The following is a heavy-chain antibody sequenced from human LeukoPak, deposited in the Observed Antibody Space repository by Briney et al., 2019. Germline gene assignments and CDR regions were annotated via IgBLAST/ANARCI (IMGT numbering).Heavy chain of an antibody. V-gene: IGHV3-30-3*01. Sequence: GRSLRLSCAASGFTFRSYAMHWVRQAPGKGLEWVAVISYDGSNKYYADSVKGRFTISRDNSKNTLYLQMNSLRAEDTAVYYCARGSYGFGYWGQGTLVTVSS. J-gene: IGHJ4*02. CDR1: GFTFRSYA. D-gene: IGHD5-18*01. CDR2: ISYDGSNK. CDR3: ARGSYGFGY.